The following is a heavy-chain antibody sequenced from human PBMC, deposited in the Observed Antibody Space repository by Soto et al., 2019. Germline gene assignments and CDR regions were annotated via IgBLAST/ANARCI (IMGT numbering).Heavy chain of an antibody. CDR2: IDPSDSYT. CDR3: ARHSGDKYYYYYYGMDV. J-gene: IGHJ6*02. Sequence: GESLKISCKGSGYSFTSYWISWVRQMSVKGLEWMGRIDPSDSYTNYSPSFQGHVTISADKSISTAYLQWSSLKASDTAMYYCARHSGDKYYYYYYGMDVWGQGTTVTVSS. D-gene: IGHD1-26*01. CDR1: GYSFTSYW. V-gene: IGHV5-10-1*01.